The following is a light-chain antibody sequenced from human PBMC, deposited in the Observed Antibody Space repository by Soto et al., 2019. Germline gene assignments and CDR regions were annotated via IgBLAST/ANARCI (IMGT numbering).Light chain of an antibody. Sequence: EMVITQSPATLSVYPGEGATLSCRASQGIGSTLALYQQKPGQTPRLLIYGASTRATGVPARFSGSGSGTDFTLTINSLQSEYFAVYYCKHYANWPLTFGGGTKVESK. CDR2: GAS. CDR3: KHYANWPLT. CDR1: QGIGST. J-gene: IGKJ4*01. V-gene: IGKV3-15*01.